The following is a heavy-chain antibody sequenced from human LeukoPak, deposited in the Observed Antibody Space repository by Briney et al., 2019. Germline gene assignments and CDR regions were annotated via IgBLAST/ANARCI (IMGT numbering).Heavy chain of an antibody. D-gene: IGHD2-15*01. CDR2: ISGSGGST. V-gene: IGHV3-23*01. CDR1: GFTFSSYA. CDR3: AVVVVAAMSFDY. Sequence: AGGSLRLSCAASGFTFSSYAMSWVRQAPGKGLEWVSAISGSGGSTYYADSVKGRFTISRDNSKNTLYLQMNSLRAEDTAVYYCAVVVVAAMSFDYWGQGTLVTVSS. J-gene: IGHJ4*02.